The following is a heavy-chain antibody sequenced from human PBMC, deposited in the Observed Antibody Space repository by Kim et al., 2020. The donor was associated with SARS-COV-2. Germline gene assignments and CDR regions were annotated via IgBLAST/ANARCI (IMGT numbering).Heavy chain of an antibody. CDR3: AEYGSGSYNYYYGMDV. J-gene: IGHJ6*02. V-gene: IGHV1-69*01. Sequence: FQGRVTITADESTSTAYMELSSLRSEDTAVYYCAEYGSGSYNYYYGMDVWGQGTTVTVSS. D-gene: IGHD3-10*01.